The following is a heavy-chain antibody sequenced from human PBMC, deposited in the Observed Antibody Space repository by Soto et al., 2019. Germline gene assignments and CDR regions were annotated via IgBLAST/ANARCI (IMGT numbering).Heavy chain of an antibody. CDR2: INPSGGST. V-gene: IGHV1-46*01. CDR1: GYSFTTYY. D-gene: IGHD1-1*01. J-gene: IGHJ4*02. Sequence: QVQLVQSGAEVKEPGASVKVSCKASGYSFTTYYMHSVRQAPGQGLEWMGMINPSGGSTSNTQKFRGRVTVTRDTYTSTVYMELSSLRSEDTAVYYCARNDKCALDYWGQGTLVTVAS. CDR3: ARNDKCALDY.